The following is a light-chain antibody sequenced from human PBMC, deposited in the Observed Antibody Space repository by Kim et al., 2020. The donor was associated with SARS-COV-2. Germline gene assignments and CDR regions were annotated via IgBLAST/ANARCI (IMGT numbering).Light chain of an antibody. J-gene: IGKJ1*01. CDR2: GAS. Sequence: EIVMTQSPVTLSVSPGERATLSCRASQSISNNLAWYQKRPGQAPRLLIYGASTRATGISSRFSGSGSGSEFTLTISSLQSEDFAVYYCQQYSIWPWTFGQGTKVDIK. CDR1: QSISNN. CDR3: QQYSIWPWT. V-gene: IGKV3-15*01.